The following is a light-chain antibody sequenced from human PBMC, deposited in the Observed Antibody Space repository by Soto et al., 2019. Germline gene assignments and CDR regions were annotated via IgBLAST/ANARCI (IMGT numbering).Light chain of an antibody. CDR2: DVS. Sequence: QSVLTQPRSASGSPGQSVTISCTGTSNDVGGYDYVSWYQQHPGKAPKLIIYDVSKRPSGVPDRFSGSKSGNTASLTISGLQAEDEADYYCCSYAGTYSYVFGTGTKVTVL. V-gene: IGLV2-11*01. CDR3: CSYAGTYSYV. J-gene: IGLJ1*01. CDR1: SNDVGGYDY.